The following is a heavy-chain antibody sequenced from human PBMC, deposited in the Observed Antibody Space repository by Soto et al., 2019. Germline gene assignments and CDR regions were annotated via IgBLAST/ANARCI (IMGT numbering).Heavy chain of an antibody. CDR2: ISAYNGNT. Sequence: ASVKVSCKASGYTFTIYCISWVRQAPGQGLEWMGWISAYNGNTNYAQKLQGRVTMTTDTSTSTAYMELRSLRSDDTAVYYCGRDLYQSVFYYGMDVWGQGTTVTVSS. CDR1: GYTFTIYC. V-gene: IGHV1-18*01. J-gene: IGHJ6*02. CDR3: GRDLYQSVFYYGMDV. D-gene: IGHD2-2*01.